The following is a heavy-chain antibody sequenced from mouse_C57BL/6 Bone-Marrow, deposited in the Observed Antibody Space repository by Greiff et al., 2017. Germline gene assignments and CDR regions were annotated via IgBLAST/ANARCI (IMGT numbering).Heavy chain of an antibody. J-gene: IGHJ2*01. CDR3: AIYYYGSSRYYFDY. Sequence: EVQLQQSGPELVKPGASVKISCKASGYSFTDYNMNWVKQSNGKSLEWIGVINPNYGTTRYNQKFKGKATLTVDQSSSTAYMQLNSRTSEDSAVYYCAIYYYGSSRYYFDYWGQGTTLTVSS. V-gene: IGHV1-39*01. CDR2: INPNYGTT. CDR1: GYSFTDYN. D-gene: IGHD1-1*01.